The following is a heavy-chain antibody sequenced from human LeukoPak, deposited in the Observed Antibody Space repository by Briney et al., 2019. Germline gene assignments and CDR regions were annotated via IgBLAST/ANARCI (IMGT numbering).Heavy chain of an antibody. CDR3: AKDSRGNYVAWLDP. J-gene: IGHJ5*02. CDR2: ISASGVTT. Sequence: GGSLRLSCAASGFTFSSYAMSWVRQAPGKGLEWVSAISASGVTTHYADSVKGRFTISRDNSKDTLYLQMSSLRAEDAAIYYCAKDSRGNYVAWLDPWGQGTLVSVSS. D-gene: IGHD4-11*01. V-gene: IGHV3-23*01. CDR1: GFTFSSYA.